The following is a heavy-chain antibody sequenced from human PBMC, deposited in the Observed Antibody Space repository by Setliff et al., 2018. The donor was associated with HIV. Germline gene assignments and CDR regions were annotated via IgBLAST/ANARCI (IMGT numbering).Heavy chain of an antibody. V-gene: IGHV4-30-4*08. J-gene: IGHJ2*01. D-gene: IGHD3-10*01. Sequence: SETLSLTCTVSGGSISSGDYYWTWIRQPPGKGLEWIGYIYNSGSTYYEPSLRGRVTISIDRSKNQFSLKLNSITAADTAVYYCARETNASGSLTAYWYFDLWGRGTLVTVSS. CDR2: IYNSGST. CDR1: GGSISSGDYY. CDR3: ARETNASGSLTAYWYFDL.